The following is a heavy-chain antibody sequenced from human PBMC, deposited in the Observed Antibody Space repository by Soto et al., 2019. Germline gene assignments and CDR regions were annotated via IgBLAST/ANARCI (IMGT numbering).Heavy chain of an antibody. Sequence: ASVKVSCKASGYTFTSYAMHWVRQAPGQRLEWMGWISAYNGNTNYAQKLQGRVTMTTDTSTSTAYMELRSLRSDDTAVYYCARDRNSWYETFQHWGQGTLVTVSS. CDR2: ISAYNGNT. CDR1: GYTFTSYA. J-gene: IGHJ1*01. D-gene: IGHD6-13*01. CDR3: ARDRNSWYETFQH. V-gene: IGHV1-18*01.